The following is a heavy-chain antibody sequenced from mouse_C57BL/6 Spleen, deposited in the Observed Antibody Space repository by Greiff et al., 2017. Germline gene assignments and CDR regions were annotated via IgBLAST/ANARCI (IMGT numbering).Heavy chain of an antibody. CDR2: IWSGGST. D-gene: IGHD1-1*01. J-gene: IGHJ1*03. Sequence: VQLQQSGPGLVQPSQSLSITCTVSGFSLTSYGVHWVRQSPGKGLEWLGVIWSGGSTDYNAAFISRLSISKDNSKSQVFFKMNSLQADDTAIYYCARNFGYYGSSGYFDVWGTGTTVTVSS. V-gene: IGHV2-2*01. CDR3: ARNFGYYGSSGYFDV. CDR1: GFSLTSYG.